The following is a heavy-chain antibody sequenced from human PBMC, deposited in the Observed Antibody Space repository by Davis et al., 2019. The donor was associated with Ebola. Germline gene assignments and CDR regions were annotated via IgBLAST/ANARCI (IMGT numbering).Heavy chain of an antibody. V-gene: IGHV3-11*01. CDR3: ARDDLGWYYYYYGMDV. CDR2: ITSSGSTI. Sequence: GESLKISCAASGFTFSDYYMSWIRQAPGKGLEWVSYITSSGSTIYYADSVKGRFTISRDNAKNSLYLQMNSLRAEDMAVYYCARDDLGWYYYYYGMDVWGQGTTVTVSS. D-gene: IGHD6-19*01. CDR1: GFTFSDYY. J-gene: IGHJ6*02.